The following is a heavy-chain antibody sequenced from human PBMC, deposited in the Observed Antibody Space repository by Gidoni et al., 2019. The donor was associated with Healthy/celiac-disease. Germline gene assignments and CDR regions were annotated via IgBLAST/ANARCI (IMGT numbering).Heavy chain of an antibody. V-gene: IGHV3-30-3*01. D-gene: IGHD3-22*01. CDR1: GFTFSSYA. CDR3: ARAAYYYDSSGYYDY. CDR2: ISYDGSNK. Sequence: QVQLVAAGGGVVPPGRSLRLPYAASGFTFSSYAMHWVRQAPGKGLEWVAVISYDGSNKYYADSVKGRFTISRDNSKNTLYLQMNSLRAEDTAVYYCARAAYYYDSSGYYDYWGQGTLVTVSS. J-gene: IGHJ4*02.